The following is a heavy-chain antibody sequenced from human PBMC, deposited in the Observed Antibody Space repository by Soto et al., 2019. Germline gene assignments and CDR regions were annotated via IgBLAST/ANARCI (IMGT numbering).Heavy chain of an antibody. D-gene: IGHD2-2*01. CDR3: ASPDQARTKGYYYYGMDV. V-gene: IGHV5-51*01. Sequence: EVQLVQSGAEVKKPGESLKISCKGSGYSFTSYWIGWVRQMPGKGLEWMGIIYPGDSDTRYSPSFQGQVTISADKSISTAYLQWSSLKASDTAMYYCASPDQARTKGYYYYGMDVWGQGTTVTVSS. CDR1: GYSFTSYW. J-gene: IGHJ6*02. CDR2: IYPGDSDT.